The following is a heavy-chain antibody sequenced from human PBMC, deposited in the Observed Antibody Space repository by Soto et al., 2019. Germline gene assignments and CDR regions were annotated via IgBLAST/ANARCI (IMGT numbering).Heavy chain of an antibody. CDR2: IYYSGST. D-gene: IGHD6-19*01. CDR3: ARHYEPQWPYYYYGMDV. Sequence: PSETLSLTCTVSGGSISSYYWSWIRQPPGKGLEWIGYIYYSGSTNYNPSLKSRVTISVDTSKNQFSLKLSSVTAADTAVYYCARHYEPQWPYYYYGMDVWAQGTTVTVSS. CDR1: GGSISSYY. V-gene: IGHV4-59*08. J-gene: IGHJ6*02.